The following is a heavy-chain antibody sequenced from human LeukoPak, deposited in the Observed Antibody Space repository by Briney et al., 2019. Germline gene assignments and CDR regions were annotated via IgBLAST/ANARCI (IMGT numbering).Heavy chain of an antibody. CDR2: IYYSGST. Sequence: SSETLSLTCTVFGGSISSHYWSWIRQPPGKGLEWIGYIYYSGSTNYNPSLKSRVTISVDTSKNQFSLKLSSVTAADTAVYYCARAPITIFGVAFNWFDPWGQGTLVTVSS. CDR3: ARAPITIFGVAFNWFDP. D-gene: IGHD3-3*01. J-gene: IGHJ5*02. V-gene: IGHV4-59*11. CDR1: GGSISSHY.